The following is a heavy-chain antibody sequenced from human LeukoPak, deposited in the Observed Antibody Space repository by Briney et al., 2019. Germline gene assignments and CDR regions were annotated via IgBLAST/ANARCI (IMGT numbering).Heavy chain of an antibody. CDR2: INPSGGST. CDR1: GYTFTIYY. D-gene: IGHD3-10*01. J-gene: IGHJ4*02. V-gene: IGHV1-46*01. CDR3: AREPGREWFGELLGDY. Sequence: GASVKVSFKASGYTFTIYYMHWVRQAPGQGLEWMGIINPSGGSTSYAQKFQGRVTMTRATSTSTVYMELSSLRSEATAVYYCAREPGREWFGELLGDYWGQGTLVTVSS.